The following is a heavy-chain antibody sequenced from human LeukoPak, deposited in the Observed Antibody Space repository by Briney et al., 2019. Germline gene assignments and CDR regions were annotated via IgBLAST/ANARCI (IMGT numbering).Heavy chain of an antibody. V-gene: IGHV3-33*01. J-gene: IGHJ4*02. CDR3: ARRSSRDGYINIDY. Sequence: PGRSLRLSCAASGFTFGSYGMHWVRQAPGKGLEWVAVIWYDGSNKYYADSVKGRFTISRDNSKNTLYLQMNSLRAEDTAVYYCARRSSRDGYINIDYWGQGTLVTVSS. CDR1: GFTFGSYG. CDR2: IWYDGSNK. D-gene: IGHD5-24*01.